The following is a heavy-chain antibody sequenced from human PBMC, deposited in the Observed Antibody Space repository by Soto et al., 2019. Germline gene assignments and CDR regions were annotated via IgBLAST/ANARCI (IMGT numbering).Heavy chain of an antibody. Sequence: QLQLQESGPGLVKPSETQSLTCTVSGGSISSNSYYWAWIRQPPGKGLEWIGSGYHGGNTYYNPSHKSRVTISVDTSTNQFSLKLNSVTAAVTAVYYCARHLSGYGYLYFEYWGQGILVTVSS. J-gene: IGHJ4*02. V-gene: IGHV4-39*01. D-gene: IGHD5-18*01. CDR1: GGSISSNSYY. CDR2: GYHGGNT. CDR3: ARHLSGYGYLYFEY.